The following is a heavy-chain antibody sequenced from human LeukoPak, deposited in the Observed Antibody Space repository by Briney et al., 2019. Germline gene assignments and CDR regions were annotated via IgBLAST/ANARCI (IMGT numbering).Heavy chain of an antibody. CDR3: ARDFYGKHAFDI. CDR1: GYTFTGYY. J-gene: IGHJ3*02. Sequence: ASVKVSCKASGYTFTGYYMHWVRQAPGQGLEWMGWINPNSGGTNYAQKFQGRVTMTRDTSISTAYMELSRQRSDDTAVYYCARDFYGKHAFDIWGQGTMVTVSS. CDR2: INPNSGGT. V-gene: IGHV1-2*02. D-gene: IGHD4-17*01.